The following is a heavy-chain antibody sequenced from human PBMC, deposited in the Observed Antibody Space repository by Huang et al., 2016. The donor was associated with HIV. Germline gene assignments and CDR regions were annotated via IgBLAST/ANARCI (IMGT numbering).Heavy chain of an antibody. CDR1: GFTFSSYG. Sequence: QVQLVESGGGVVQPGGSLRLSCAASGFTFSSYGMDWVRPAPGKGPEWVAFIRYDGSNKYYADSVKGRFTISRDNSKNTLYLQMNSLRAEDTAVYYCAKYRYYGSRRGIDYWGQGTLVTVSS. J-gene: IGHJ4*02. CDR3: AKYRYYGSRRGIDY. CDR2: IRYDGSNK. D-gene: IGHD3-10*01. V-gene: IGHV3-30*02.